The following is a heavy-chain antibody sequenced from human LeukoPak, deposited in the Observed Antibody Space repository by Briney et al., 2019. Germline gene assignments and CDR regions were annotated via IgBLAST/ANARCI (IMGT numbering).Heavy chain of an antibody. CDR1: GFTLSSYW. V-gene: IGHV3-7*01. Sequence: PGGSLRLSCAAAGFTLSSYWMSWVRQVPGKGLEWVANIKQDGGEKYYVDSVKGRFTISRDNAKNSLYLQMNSLRAEDTAVYYCAREEWFGDSSGVYNWFDPWGQGTLVTVSS. CDR2: IKQDGGEK. J-gene: IGHJ5*02. D-gene: IGHD3-10*01. CDR3: AREEWFGDSSGVYNWFDP.